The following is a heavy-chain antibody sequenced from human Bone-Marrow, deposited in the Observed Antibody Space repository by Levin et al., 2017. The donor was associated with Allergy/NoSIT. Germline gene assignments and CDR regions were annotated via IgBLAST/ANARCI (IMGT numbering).Heavy chain of an antibody. Sequence: GESLKISCAASGFTVSSNYMSWVRQAPGKGLEWVSVIYSGGSTYYADSVKGRFTISRDNSKNTLYLQMNSLRAEDTAVYYCARSIAAAGTTYFDYWGQGTLVTVSS. J-gene: IGHJ4*02. CDR1: GFTVSSNY. CDR3: ARSIAAAGTTYFDY. V-gene: IGHV3-66*01. CDR2: IYSGGST. D-gene: IGHD6-13*01.